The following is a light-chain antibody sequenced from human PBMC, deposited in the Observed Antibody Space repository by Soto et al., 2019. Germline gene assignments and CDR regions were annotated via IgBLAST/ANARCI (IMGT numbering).Light chain of an antibody. Sequence: EIVLTQSPGTLSLSPGERATLSCRASQSVSSTYLAWYQQKPGQAPRLLIYGASNRATGIPDRFSGSGSETAFTLTISRLEPEDFAVYYCQQYGGSRWTFGQGTRVDI. V-gene: IGKV3-20*01. J-gene: IGKJ1*01. CDR2: GAS. CDR3: QQYGGSRWT. CDR1: QSVSSTY.